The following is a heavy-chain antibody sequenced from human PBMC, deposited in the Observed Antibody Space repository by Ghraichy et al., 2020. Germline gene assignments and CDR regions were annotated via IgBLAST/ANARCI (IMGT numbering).Heavy chain of an antibody. CDR1: GFTFSNSR. Sequence: GGSLRLSCTASGFTFSNSRMSWVRQAPEKGLEWVANINNDGKEMYYVDSLKGRFTISRDNGKNSLFLQLSSLRVDDTAVYYCARDPKRGALDYWGPGTLVVVSA. CDR3: ARDPKRGALDY. J-gene: IGHJ4*02. D-gene: IGHD3-10*01. CDR2: INNDGKEM. V-gene: IGHV3-7*03.